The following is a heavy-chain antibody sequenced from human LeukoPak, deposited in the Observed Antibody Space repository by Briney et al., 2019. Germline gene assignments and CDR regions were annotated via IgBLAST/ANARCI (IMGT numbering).Heavy chain of an antibody. J-gene: IGHJ4*02. D-gene: IGHD2-15*01. V-gene: IGHV3-23*01. Sequence: GGSLRLSCAASGFTFNTYAMNWVRQAPGKGLEWVSAISDSGGSTYYADSVKGRFTISRDNSKNTVYLQIHRLRAEDTAVYYCAKGRGSSSSSIDWWGQGTLVTVSS. CDR1: GFTFNTYA. CDR3: AKGRGSSSSSIDW. CDR2: ISDSGGST.